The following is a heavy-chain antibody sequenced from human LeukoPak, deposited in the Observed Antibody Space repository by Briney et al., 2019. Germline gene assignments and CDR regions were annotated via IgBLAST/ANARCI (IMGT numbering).Heavy chain of an antibody. CDR1: GGTFSSYA. CDR3: ARVGGYGSGSYPKYYFDY. CDR2: IIPIFGTA. D-gene: IGHD3-10*01. V-gene: IGHV1-69*05. J-gene: IGHJ4*02. Sequence: SVKVSCKASGGTFSSYAISWVRQAPGQGLEWMGRIIPIFGTANYAQKFQGRVTITTDESTSTAYMELSSLRSEDTAVYYCARVGGYGSGSYPKYYFDYWGQGTLVTVSS.